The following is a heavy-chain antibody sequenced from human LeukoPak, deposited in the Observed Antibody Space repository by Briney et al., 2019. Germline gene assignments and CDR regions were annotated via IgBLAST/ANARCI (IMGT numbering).Heavy chain of an antibody. D-gene: IGHD4-17*01. CDR3: ARGTLYGDYPPIDY. Sequence: SQTLSLTCAVSGGSISSGGYSWSWIRQPPGKGLEWIGYIYHSGSTYYNPSLKSRVTISVDRSKNQFSLKLSSVTAADTAVYYCARGTLYGDYPPIDYWGQGTLVTVSS. J-gene: IGHJ4*02. V-gene: IGHV4-30-2*01. CDR2: IYHSGST. CDR1: GGSISSGGYS.